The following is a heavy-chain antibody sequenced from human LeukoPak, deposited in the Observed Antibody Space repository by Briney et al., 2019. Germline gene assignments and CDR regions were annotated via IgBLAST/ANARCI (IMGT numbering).Heavy chain of an antibody. D-gene: IGHD2-2*01. CDR2: ISGSGGST. CDR1: GFTFSSYA. CDR3: AKNHARNIVVVPAAMRFFDY. J-gene: IGHJ4*02. V-gene: IGHV3-23*01. Sequence: GGSLRLSCAASGFTFSSYAMSWVRQAPGKGLEWVSAISGSGGSTYYADSVKGRFTISRDNSKNTLYLQMNSLRAEDTAVYYCAKNHARNIVVVPAAMRFFDYWGQGTLVTVSS.